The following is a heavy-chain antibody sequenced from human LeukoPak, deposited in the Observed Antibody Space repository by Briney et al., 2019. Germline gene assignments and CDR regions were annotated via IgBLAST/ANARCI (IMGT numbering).Heavy chain of an antibody. CDR2: ISYDGSNK. J-gene: IGHJ4*02. Sequence: GGSLRLSCAASGFTFSSYAMHWVRQAPGKGLEWVAVISYDGSNKYYADSVKGRFTISRDNSKNTLYLQMNSLRAEDTAVYYCARDPSPLIAVGYYFDYWGQGTLVTVSS. V-gene: IGHV3-30-3*01. CDR1: GFTFSSYA. CDR3: ARDPSPLIAVGYYFDY. D-gene: IGHD6-19*01.